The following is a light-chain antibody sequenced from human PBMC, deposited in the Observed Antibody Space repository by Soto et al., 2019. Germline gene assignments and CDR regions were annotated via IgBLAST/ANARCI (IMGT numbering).Light chain of an antibody. CDR1: SGHSSYA. CDR2: LNSDGSH. J-gene: IGLJ2*01. CDR3: QTWGTGIVV. V-gene: IGLV4-69*01. Sequence: QLVLTQSPSASASLGDSVKLTCTLSSGHSSYAIAWHQQQPEKGPRYLMKLNSDGSHSKGDGIPDRFSGSSSGAERYLTISRLQSEDEADYYCQTWGTGIVVFGGGTKLTVL.